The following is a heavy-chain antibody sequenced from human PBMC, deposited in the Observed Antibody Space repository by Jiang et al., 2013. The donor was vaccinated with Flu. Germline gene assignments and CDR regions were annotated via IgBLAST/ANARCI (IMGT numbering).Heavy chain of an antibody. CDR1: GGTFSSYA. D-gene: IGHD2-2*01. Sequence: GAEVKKPGSSVKVSCKASGGTFSSYAISWVRQAPGQGLEWMGRIIPILGIANYAQKFQGRVTITADKSTSTAYMELSSLRSEDTAVYYCARVAHSCSSTSCRRTKYVDYWGQGTLVTVSS. CDR3: ARVAHSCSSTSCRRTKYVDY. J-gene: IGHJ4*02. CDR2: IIPILGIA. V-gene: IGHV1-69*04.